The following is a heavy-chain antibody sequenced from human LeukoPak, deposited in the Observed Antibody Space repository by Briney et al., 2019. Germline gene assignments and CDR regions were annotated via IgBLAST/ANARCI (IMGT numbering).Heavy chain of an antibody. Sequence: PGGSLRLSCGASGFTFSSYSMNWVRQAPGKGLEWVSSISSSSSYIYYADSVKGRFTISRDNAKNSLYLQMNSLRAEDTAVYYCARVWCSSTSCQYDDYWGQGTLVTVSS. CDR2: ISSSSSYI. D-gene: IGHD2-2*01. V-gene: IGHV3-21*01. CDR3: ARVWCSSTSCQYDDY. CDR1: GFTFSSYS. J-gene: IGHJ4*02.